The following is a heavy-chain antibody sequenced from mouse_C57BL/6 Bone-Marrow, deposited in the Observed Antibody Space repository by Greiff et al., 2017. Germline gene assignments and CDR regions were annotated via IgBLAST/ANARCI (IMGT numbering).Heavy chain of an antibody. J-gene: IGHJ3*01. CDR2: INPYNGDT. Sequence: EVQLQQSGPELVKPGDSVKISCKASGYSFTGYFMNWVMQSHGKSLEWIGRINPYNGDTFYNQKFKGKATLIVDKSSSTAHMELRSLTSEDSAVYYCARASITTVVPFAYWGQGTLVTVSA. D-gene: IGHD1-1*01. CDR3: ARASITTVVPFAY. CDR1: GYSFTGYF. V-gene: IGHV1-20*01.